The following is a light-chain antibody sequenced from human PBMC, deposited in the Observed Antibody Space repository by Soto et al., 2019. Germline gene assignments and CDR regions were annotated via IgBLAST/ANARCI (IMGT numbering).Light chain of an antibody. CDR1: SSDVGGYNY. CDR2: DVS. CDR3: SSYTSSNTVV. Sequence: QSVLTQPASVSGSPGQSITISCTGISSDVGGYNYVSWYQQHPGKAPKVMIYDVSNRPSGVSNRSSGSKSGNTASLTISGLQAEDEADYYCSSYTSSNTVVFGGGTKLTVL. V-gene: IGLV2-14*01. J-gene: IGLJ3*02.